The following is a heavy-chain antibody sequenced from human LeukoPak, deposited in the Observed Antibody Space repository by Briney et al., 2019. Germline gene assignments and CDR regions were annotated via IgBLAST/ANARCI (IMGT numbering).Heavy chain of an antibody. J-gene: IGHJ5*02. V-gene: IGHV4-61*02. Sequence: SETLSLTCTVSGCSISSGSYYWSWIRQPAGKGLEWIGRIYTSGSTNYNPSLKSRVTISVDTSKNQFSLKLSSVTAADTAVYYCARGVVVNGNWFDPWGQGTLVTVSS. D-gene: IGHD2-15*01. CDR2: IYTSGST. CDR1: GCSISSGSYY. CDR3: ARGVVVNGNWFDP.